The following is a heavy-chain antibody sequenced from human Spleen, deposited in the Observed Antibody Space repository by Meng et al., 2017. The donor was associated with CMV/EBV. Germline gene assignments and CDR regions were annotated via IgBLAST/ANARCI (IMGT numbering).Heavy chain of an antibody. CDR1: GFSFRTYA. D-gene: IGHD6-13*01. V-gene: IGHV3-21*01. Sequence: GGSLRLSCAASGFSFRTYAMIWVRQAPGKGLEWVSSISSSSSYIFYADSVKGRLTTSRDNAKNSLFLQMNSLGAEDTAVYYCARVMGAAVSPALDPWGQWTLVTVSS. CDR3: ARVMGAAVSPALDP. J-gene: IGHJ5*02. CDR2: ISSSSSYI.